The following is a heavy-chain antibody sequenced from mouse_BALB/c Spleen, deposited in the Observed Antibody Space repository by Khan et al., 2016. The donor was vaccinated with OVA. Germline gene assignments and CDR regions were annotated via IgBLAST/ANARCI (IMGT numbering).Heavy chain of an antibody. CDR3: VSWPGGGSSFAY. V-gene: IGHV1-7*01. CDR2: INPSTGYT. CDR1: GYTFTSYW. J-gene: IGHJ3*01. Sequence: QVRLQQSGAELAKPGASVKMSCKASGYTFTSYWMHWVKQRPGQGLEWIGYINPSTGYTEYNQKFKDKATLNADKSSSTAYMQLSSLTSADSAVYAAVSWPGGGSSFAYCGQRSRVTVCA. D-gene: IGHD1-1*02.